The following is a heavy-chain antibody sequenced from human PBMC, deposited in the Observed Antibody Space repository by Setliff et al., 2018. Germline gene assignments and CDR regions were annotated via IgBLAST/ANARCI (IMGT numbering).Heavy chain of an antibody. CDR1: GITFKNAW. CDR2: IKSSIEGATS. V-gene: IGHV3-15*01. J-gene: IGHJ1*01. D-gene: IGHD4-4*01. CDR3: ATGPRDSRNYLNWLGS. Sequence: LRLSRSVSGITFKNAWMTWVRQAPGKGPQWVGRIKSSIEGATSDYGAPARGRFTISRDDSKNMIHLQMNNLKIEDTGFYFCATGPRDSRNYLNWLGSWGPGTLVTVSS.